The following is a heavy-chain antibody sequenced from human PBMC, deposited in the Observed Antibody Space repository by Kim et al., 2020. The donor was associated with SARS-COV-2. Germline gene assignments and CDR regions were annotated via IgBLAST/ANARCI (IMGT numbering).Heavy chain of an antibody. D-gene: IGHD3-9*01. V-gene: IGHV4-39*01. CDR3: ARLRGDILTGYYNPYYFDY. J-gene: IGHJ4*02. CDR2: IYYSGST. Sequence: SETLSLTCTVSGGSISSSSYYWGWIRQPPGKGLEWIGSIYYSGSTYYNPSLKSRVTISVDTSKNQFSLKLSSVTAADTAVYYCARLRGDILTGYYNPYYFDYWGQGTLVTVSS. CDR1: GGSISSSSYY.